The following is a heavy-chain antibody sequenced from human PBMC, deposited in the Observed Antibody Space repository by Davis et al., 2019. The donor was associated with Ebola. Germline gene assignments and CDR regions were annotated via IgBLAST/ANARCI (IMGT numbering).Heavy chain of an antibody. J-gene: IGHJ6*02. Sequence: SQTLSLTCAISGDSVSSNSAAWNWIRQSPSRGLEWLGRTYYRSKWYNDYAVSVKSRITINPDTSKNQFSLQLNSVTPEDTAVYYCAREGQLERRTYYYYYGMDVWGQGTTVTVSS. V-gene: IGHV6-1*01. CDR1: GDSVSSNSAA. D-gene: IGHD1-1*01. CDR3: AREGQLERRTYYYYYGMDV. CDR2: TYYRSKWYN.